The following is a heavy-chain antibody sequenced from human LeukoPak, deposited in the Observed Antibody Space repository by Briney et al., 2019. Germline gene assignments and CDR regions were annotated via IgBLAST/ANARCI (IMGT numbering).Heavy chain of an antibody. J-gene: IGHJ4*02. Sequence: PGGSLRLSCAASGFTFSDYFMTWIRQAPGKGLEWVSNISGSGSNKYYADSVKGRFTISRDNAKNSLYLQMNSLRVEDTAVYYCATSQSSVAGIVGDWGQGTLVTVSS. CDR2: ISGSGSNK. V-gene: IGHV3-11*04. CDR1: GFTFSDYF. D-gene: IGHD6-19*01. CDR3: ATSQSSVAGIVGD.